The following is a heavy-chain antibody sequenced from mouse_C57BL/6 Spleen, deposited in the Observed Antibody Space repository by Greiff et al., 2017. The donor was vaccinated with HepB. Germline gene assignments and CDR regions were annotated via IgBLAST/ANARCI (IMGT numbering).Heavy chain of an antibody. CDR3: TMVTRLLGY. CDR1: GFNIKDDY. V-gene: IGHV14-4*01. CDR2: IDPENGDT. J-gene: IGHJ2*01. D-gene: IGHD2-1*01. Sequence: DVKLQESGAELVRPGASVKLSCTASGFNIKDDYMHWVKQRPEQGLEWIGWIDPENGDTEYASKFQGKATITADTSSNTAYLQLSSLTSEDTAVYYCTMVTRLLGYWGQGTTLTVSS.